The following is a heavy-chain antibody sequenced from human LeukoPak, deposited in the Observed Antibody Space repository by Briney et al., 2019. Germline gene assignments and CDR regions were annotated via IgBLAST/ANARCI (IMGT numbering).Heavy chain of an antibody. Sequence: PGESLRLSSAASGFTVSSNHMSWVRRAPGKGLEWVSVINSGGSTYYADSVKARFTISRDNSKNTLYLQMNSLRAEDTAVYYCARDLAYYGSGKQNYWGQGTQVTVLS. CDR2: INSGGST. V-gene: IGHV3-66*01. J-gene: IGHJ4*02. CDR1: GFTVSSNH. CDR3: ARDLAYYGSGKQNY. D-gene: IGHD3-10*01.